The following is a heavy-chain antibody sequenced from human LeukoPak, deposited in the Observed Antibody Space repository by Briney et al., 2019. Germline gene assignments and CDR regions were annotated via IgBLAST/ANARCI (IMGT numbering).Heavy chain of an antibody. CDR1: GGSFSGYY. V-gene: IGHV4-34*01. D-gene: IGHD3-3*01. Sequence: PSETLSLTCAVYGGSFSGYYWSWIHQPPGKGLEWIGEINHSGSTNYNPSLKSRVTISVDTSKNQFSLKLSSVTAADTAVYYCARRTWSGYYDDAFDIWGQGTMVTVSS. CDR2: INHSGST. J-gene: IGHJ3*02. CDR3: ARRTWSGYYDDAFDI.